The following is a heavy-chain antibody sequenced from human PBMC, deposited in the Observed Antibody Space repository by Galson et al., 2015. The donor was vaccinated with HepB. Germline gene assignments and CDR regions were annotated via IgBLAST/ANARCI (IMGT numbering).Heavy chain of an antibody. CDR3: AKDWKHYYDNSYFDS. CDR2: ISWNSNNI. Sequence: SLRLSCAGTGFSFDDYSMHWVRQPPGKGLEWVSGISWNSNNIGYADSVKGRFTISRDNARNSLYLQMNSLRAEDTALYYCAKDWKHYYDNSYFDSWGQGTLVTVSS. J-gene: IGHJ4*02. CDR1: GFSFDDYS. V-gene: IGHV3-9*01. D-gene: IGHD3-22*01.